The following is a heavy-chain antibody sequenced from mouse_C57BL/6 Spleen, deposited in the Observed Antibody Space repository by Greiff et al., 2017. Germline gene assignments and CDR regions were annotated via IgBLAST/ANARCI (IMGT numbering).Heavy chain of an antibody. CDR1: GYAFSSSW. V-gene: IGHV1-82*01. D-gene: IGHD1-1*01. CDR2: IYPGDGDT. J-gene: IGHJ1*03. Sequence: QVQLQQSGPELVKPGASVKISCKASGYAFSSSWMNWVQQRPGKGLEWIGRIYPGDGDTNYNGKFKGKATLTADKSSSTAYMQLSSLPSEDSAVSFYARRGHYYGSSYTYFDVWGTGTTVTVSS. CDR3: ARRGHYYGSSYTYFDV.